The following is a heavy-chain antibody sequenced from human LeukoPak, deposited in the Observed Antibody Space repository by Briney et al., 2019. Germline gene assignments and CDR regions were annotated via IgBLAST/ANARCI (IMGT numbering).Heavy chain of an antibody. CDR3: ARVPRATDTYYFDY. Sequence: SQTLSLTCTVSGGSISSGDYCWSWIRQPPGKGLEWIGYIYYSGSTYYNPSLKSRVTISVDTSKNQFSLKLSSVTAADTAVYYCARVPRATDTYYFDYWGQGTLVTVSS. CDR1: GGSISSGDYC. D-gene: IGHD4-17*01. CDR2: IYYSGST. J-gene: IGHJ4*02. V-gene: IGHV4-30-4*01.